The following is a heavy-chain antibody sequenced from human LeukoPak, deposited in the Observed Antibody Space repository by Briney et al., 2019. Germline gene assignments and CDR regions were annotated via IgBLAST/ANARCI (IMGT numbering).Heavy chain of an antibody. J-gene: IGHJ5*02. V-gene: IGHV3-53*01. CDR3: ARAYGGNDNWFDP. Sequence: GGSLRLSCAASGFTVSSNYMSWVRQAPGKGLEWVSVICSGGSTYYADSVKGRFTISRDNSKNTLYLQMNSLRAEDTAVYYCARAYGGNDNWFDPWGQGTLVTVSS. D-gene: IGHD4-23*01. CDR1: GFTVSSNY. CDR2: ICSGGST.